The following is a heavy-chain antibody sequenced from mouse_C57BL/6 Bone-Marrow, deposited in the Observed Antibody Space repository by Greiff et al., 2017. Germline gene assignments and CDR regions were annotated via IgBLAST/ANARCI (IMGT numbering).Heavy chain of an antibody. J-gene: IGHJ4*01. D-gene: IGHD1-1*01. Sequence: EVKLQESGGGLVQPGGSLSLSCAASGFTFTDYYMSWVRQPPGKALEWMGFIRNKANGYTTEYSASVKGRFTISRDNCQSILYLHMNALRASDSYTYYCARYPPPYYGSSYGIYYAMDYWGQGTSVTVSS. CDR3: ARYPPPYYGSSYGIYYAMDY. V-gene: IGHV7-3*01. CDR2: IRNKANGYTT. CDR1: GFTFTDYY.